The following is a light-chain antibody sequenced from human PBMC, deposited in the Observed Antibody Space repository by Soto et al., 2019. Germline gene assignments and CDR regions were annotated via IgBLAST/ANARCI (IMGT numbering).Light chain of an antibody. J-gene: IGLJ1*01. Sequence: QSALTQPPSASGSPGQSVTISCTGTSSDVGGYNFVSWYQQHPGKAPKLMIYEVNKRPSGVPNRFSGSKSGNTASLTVSGLQAEDEADYCCSSYAGNNNRYVFGTGTKVTVL. CDR3: SSYAGNNNRYV. CDR1: SSDVGGYNF. V-gene: IGLV2-8*01. CDR2: EVN.